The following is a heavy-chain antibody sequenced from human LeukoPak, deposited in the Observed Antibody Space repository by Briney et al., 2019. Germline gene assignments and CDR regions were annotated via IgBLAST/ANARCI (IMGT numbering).Heavy chain of an antibody. V-gene: IGHV3-15*01. CDR1: GFTFSHAW. J-gene: IGHJ4*02. CDR3: TPYQSASGWYGLY. D-gene: IGHD6-19*01. CDR2: IKSKADAETT. Sequence: GGSLRLSCAGSGFTFSHAWMSCVRQTPGKGLECLGRIKSKADAETTDYAAPVKGRFTTSRDDSKNTLFLQMNSLKTEDTAVYYCTPYQSASGWYGLYWGQGTLVTVSS.